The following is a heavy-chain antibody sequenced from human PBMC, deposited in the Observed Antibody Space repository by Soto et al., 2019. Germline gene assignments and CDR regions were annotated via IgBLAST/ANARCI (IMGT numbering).Heavy chain of an antibody. D-gene: IGHD2-15*01. CDR3: ASRSPALSFYARDA. J-gene: IGHJ6*02. Sequence: QLQLQGSGSRLVKPSQTLSLSCTVSGGSISSAGYSWSWIRQSPGKDLEWIGYIYHSVNAFYNPSLKSRVTMSLDRSRNQCSLHLTSVTAADTAVYVGASRSPALSFYARDACGQVPTVVVS. CDR2: IYHSVNA. CDR1: GGSISSAGYS. V-gene: IGHV4-30-2*06.